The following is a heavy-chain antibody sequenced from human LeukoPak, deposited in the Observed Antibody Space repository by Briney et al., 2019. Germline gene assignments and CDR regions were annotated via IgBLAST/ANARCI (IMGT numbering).Heavy chain of an antibody. D-gene: IGHD3-9*01. J-gene: IGHJ3*02. CDR3: ARVYDILTGYPDAFDI. CDR2: ISAYNGNT. CDR1: GYTFTSYG. Sequence: ASVKVSCKASGYTFTSYGISWVRRAPGQGLEWMGWISAYNGNTNYAQKLQGRVTMTTDTSTSTAYMELRSLRSDDTAVYYCARVYDILTGYPDAFDIWGQGTMVTVSS. V-gene: IGHV1-18*01.